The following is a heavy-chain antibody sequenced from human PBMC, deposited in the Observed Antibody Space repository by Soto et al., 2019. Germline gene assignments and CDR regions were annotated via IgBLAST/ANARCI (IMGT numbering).Heavy chain of an antibody. V-gene: IGHV4-59*01. J-gene: IGHJ5*02. Sequence: QVQLQESGPGLVKPSETLSLTCTVSGGSISSYYWSWIRQPPGKGLEWIGYIYYSGSTNYNPSLKSRVTISVDTSKNQFSLKLSSVTAADTAVYYCARVGRYCSGGSCLNWFDPWGQGTLVTVSS. CDR2: IYYSGST. CDR1: GGSISSYY. D-gene: IGHD2-15*01. CDR3: ARVGRYCSGGSCLNWFDP.